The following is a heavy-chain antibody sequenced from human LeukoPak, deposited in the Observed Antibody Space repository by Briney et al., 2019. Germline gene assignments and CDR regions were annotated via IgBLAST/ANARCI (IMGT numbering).Heavy chain of an antibody. D-gene: IGHD3-22*01. J-gene: IGHJ6*02. CDR1: GFTFSSYG. CDR2: ISYDGSNK. V-gene: IGHV3-30*18. Sequence: GGSLRLSCAASGFTFSSYGMHWVRQAPGKGLEWVAVISYDGSNKYYADSVKGRFTISRDNSKITLYLQMNSLRAEDTAVYYCAKDLDSSGYLYYYYYYGMDVWGQGTTVTVSS. CDR3: AKDLDSSGYLYYYYYYGMDV.